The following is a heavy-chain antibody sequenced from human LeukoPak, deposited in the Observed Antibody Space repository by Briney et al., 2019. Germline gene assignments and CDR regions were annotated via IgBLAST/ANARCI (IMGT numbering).Heavy chain of an antibody. CDR3: ARSNGGYGDYLDY. D-gene: IGHD4-17*01. CDR2: ISGSGDST. CDR1: GFTFSRYW. V-gene: IGHV3-23*01. Sequence: GSLRLSCAASGFTFSRYWIHWVRQAPGKGLEWVSGISGSGDSTYYADSVKGRFTISRDNSKNTLYLQMNSLRAEDTAVYYCARSNGGYGDYLDYWGQGTLVTVSS. J-gene: IGHJ4*02.